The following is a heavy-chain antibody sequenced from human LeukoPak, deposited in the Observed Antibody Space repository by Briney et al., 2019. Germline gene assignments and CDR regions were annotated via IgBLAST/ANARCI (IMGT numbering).Heavy chain of an antibody. Sequence: ASVKVSCKASGYTFTSYAMHWVRQAPGQRLERMGWINAGNGNTKYSQKFQGRVTITRDTSASTAYMELSSLRSEDTAVYYCAREMVRGPWFDPWGQGTLVTVSS. CDR2: INAGNGNT. CDR1: GYTFTSYA. D-gene: IGHD3-10*01. CDR3: AREMVRGPWFDP. V-gene: IGHV1-3*01. J-gene: IGHJ5*02.